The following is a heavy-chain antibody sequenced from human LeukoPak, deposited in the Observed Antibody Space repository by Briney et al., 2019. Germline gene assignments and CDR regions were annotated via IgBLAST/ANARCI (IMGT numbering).Heavy chain of an antibody. J-gene: IGHJ4*02. CDR1: GFIFTTYS. D-gene: IGHD3-10*01. V-gene: IGHV3-21*01. Sequence: GGSLRLSCAASGFIFTTYSVNWVRQAPAKGLEWVSSISSSSTYISYADSVEGRFTISRDNAKNSLYLQMNSLRAEDTALYYCARVFSGNYYSGFDYWGQGTLVTVSS. CDR2: ISSSSTYI. CDR3: ARVFSGNYYSGFDY.